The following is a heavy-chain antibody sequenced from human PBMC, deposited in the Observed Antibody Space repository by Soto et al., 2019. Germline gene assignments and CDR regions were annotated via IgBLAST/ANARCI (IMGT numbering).Heavy chain of an antibody. Sequence: EVQLVESGGGLVQPGRSLRLSCAASGFTFDDYAMHWVRQAPGKGLEWVSGISWNTGSIGYADSVKGRFTISRDNAKNSLYVQMNSLRAEDTALYYCAKDTQRKVVAATVLGHWGQGTLVTVSS. CDR3: AKDTQRKVVAATVLGH. CDR1: GFTFDDYA. V-gene: IGHV3-9*01. D-gene: IGHD2-15*01. J-gene: IGHJ4*02. CDR2: ISWNTGSI.